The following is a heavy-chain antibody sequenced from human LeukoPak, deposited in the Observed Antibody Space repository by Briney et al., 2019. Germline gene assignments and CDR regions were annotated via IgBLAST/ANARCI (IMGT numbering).Heavy chain of an antibody. J-gene: IGHJ4*02. CDR2: ISYDGSNK. CDR1: GFTFSSHA. D-gene: IGHD6-13*01. Sequence: PGGSLRLSCAASGFTFSSHALHWVRQAPGKGLEWVAVISYDGSNKFYADSVKGRFTISRDNSKNTLYLQMNSLGAVDTALYYCARNFGPYSNILYSLDYWGQGTLVTVSS. V-gene: IGHV3-30-3*01. CDR3: ARNFGPYSNILYSLDY.